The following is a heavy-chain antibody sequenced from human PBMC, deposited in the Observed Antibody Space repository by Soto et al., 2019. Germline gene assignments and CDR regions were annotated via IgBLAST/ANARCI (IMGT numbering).Heavy chain of an antibody. Sequence: GGSLRLSCAASGFTFSSYAMSWVHQAPGKGLEWVSAISGSGGSTYYADSVKGRFTISRDNSKNTLYLQMNSLRAEDTAVYYCAKDGGLHWNSFDYWGQGTLVTVSS. CDR1: GFTFSSYA. J-gene: IGHJ4*02. CDR2: ISGSGGST. V-gene: IGHV3-23*01. D-gene: IGHD1-1*01. CDR3: AKDGGLHWNSFDY.